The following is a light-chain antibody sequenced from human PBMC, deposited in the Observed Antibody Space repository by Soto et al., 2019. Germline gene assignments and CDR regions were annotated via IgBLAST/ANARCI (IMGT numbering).Light chain of an antibody. CDR1: QSVTSRH. J-gene: IGKJ2*01. V-gene: IGKV3-20*01. Sequence: EIVLTQSPGTLSLSPGERVTLPCRASQSVTSRHLAWYQQKPGQAPRLLIFAASGRPPTIPSRFSGSGSGTDFTLTISRLEAEDFAVYFCQQYHSSPYTFGQGTRLEIK. CDR2: AAS. CDR3: QQYHSSPYT.